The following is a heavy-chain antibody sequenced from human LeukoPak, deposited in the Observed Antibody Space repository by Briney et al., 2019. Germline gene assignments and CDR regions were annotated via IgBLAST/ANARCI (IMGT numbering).Heavy chain of an antibody. J-gene: IGHJ3*02. CDR1: GYTFSSHA. V-gene: IGHV7-4-1*02. CDR2: INANTGIP. Sequence: ASVKVSCKAFGYTFSSHAMNSVRQAPGQGLELMGWINANTGIPTYAQGFAGRFVFSLDTSVTTAYLQITSLKAEDTAVYYCARDLVSAGFDIWGQGTMVTVSS. CDR3: ARDLVSAGFDI. D-gene: IGHD6-6*01.